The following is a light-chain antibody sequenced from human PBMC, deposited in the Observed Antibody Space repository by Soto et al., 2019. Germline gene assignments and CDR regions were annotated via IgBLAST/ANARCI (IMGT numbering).Light chain of an antibody. CDR2: AAS. J-gene: IGKJ4*01. CDR3: QTYYRYQSLT. CDR1: QGISSY. Sequence: AIRMTQSPSSLSASTVDRVTIPWRASQGISSYLAWYQQKPGKAPKLLIYAASTLQRGVPSRVSGSGSGTDFIPAICCLQSKHFGTCYGQTYYRYQSLTFGGGTQVDIK. V-gene: IGKV1-8*01.